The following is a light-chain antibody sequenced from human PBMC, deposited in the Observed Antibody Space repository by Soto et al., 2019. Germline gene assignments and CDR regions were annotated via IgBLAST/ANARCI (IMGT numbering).Light chain of an antibody. CDR3: QQYNNWPLT. J-gene: IGKJ4*01. V-gene: IGKV3-15*01. Sequence: ELVMTQSPATLSVSPGERATLSCRASQSVSSNLAWYQQKHGQAPSLLIYGASTRATGIPARFSGSGSGTEFTITISSLQSEDFEVYYCQQYNNWPLTFGGGTKVEIK. CDR2: GAS. CDR1: QSVSSN.